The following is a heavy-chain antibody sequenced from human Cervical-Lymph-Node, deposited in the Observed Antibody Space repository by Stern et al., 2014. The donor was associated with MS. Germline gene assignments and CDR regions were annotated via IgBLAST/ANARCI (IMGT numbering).Heavy chain of an antibody. Sequence: QLVQSGPEVKKPGTSVKVSCKASGFTFTSSAVQWVRQARGQRLEWIGWIVVGSGNTNYAQKFQERVPINRDMSTSTAYRELSSLRSEDTAVYYCAAFPSSSRNYFDYWGQGTLVPVS. CDR1: GFTFTSSA. V-gene: IGHV1-58*01. D-gene: IGHD6-13*01. CDR3: AAFPSSSRNYFDY. CDR2: IVVGSGNT. J-gene: IGHJ4*02.